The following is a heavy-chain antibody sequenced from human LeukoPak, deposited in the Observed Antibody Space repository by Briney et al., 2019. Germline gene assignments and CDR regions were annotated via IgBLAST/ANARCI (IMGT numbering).Heavy chain of an antibody. Sequence: PSETLSLTCAVYGGSFSGYYWSWIRQPPGKGLEWIGEINHSGSTNYNPSLKSRVTISVDTSKNQFSLKLSSVTAADTAVYYCARGDCTNGVCSGGYGYWGQGTLATVSS. V-gene: IGHV4-34*01. CDR3: ARGDCTNGVCSGGYGY. J-gene: IGHJ4*02. CDR2: INHSGST. D-gene: IGHD2-8*01. CDR1: GGSFSGYY.